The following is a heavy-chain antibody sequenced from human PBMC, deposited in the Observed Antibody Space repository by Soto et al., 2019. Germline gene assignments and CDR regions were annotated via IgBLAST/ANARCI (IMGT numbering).Heavy chain of an antibody. V-gene: IGHV4-61*01. J-gene: IGHJ4*02. D-gene: IGHD5-12*01. CDR1: GGSVSSGSYY. CDR3: ARDIVATTSDSEYFDY. CDR2: IYYSVST. Sequence: QVQLQESGPGLVKPSETLSLTCTVSGGSVSSGSYYWIWIRQPPGKGLEWIGYIYYSVSTNYNPSLKSRVNISVDTSKNQFSMKLSSVTAADTDVYYCARDIVATTSDSEYFDYWGQGTLVTLSS.